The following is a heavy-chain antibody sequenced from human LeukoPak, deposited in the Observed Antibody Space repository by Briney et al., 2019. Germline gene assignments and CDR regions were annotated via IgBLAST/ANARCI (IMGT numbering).Heavy chain of an antibody. CDR2: INANSGGT. D-gene: IGHD6-19*01. V-gene: IGHV1-2*02. J-gene: IGHJ4*02. Sequence: SVKVTCKASGYTFTGYYMHWVRQAPGQGLVWMGWINANSGGTNYAQKFQGRVTMTGDTSISTAYMELSRLRSDDTAVYYCARAVAVAVPGPDYWGQGTLVTVSS. CDR1: GYTFTGYY. CDR3: ARAVAVAVPGPDY.